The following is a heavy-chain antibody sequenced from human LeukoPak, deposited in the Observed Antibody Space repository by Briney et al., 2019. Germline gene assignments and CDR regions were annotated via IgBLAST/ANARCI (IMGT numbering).Heavy chain of an antibody. V-gene: IGHV3-9*01. Sequence: PGRSLRLFCAASGFTFDDYAMHWVRQAPGKGLEWVSGISWNSGSIGYADSVKGRFTISRDNAKNSLYLQMNSLRAEDTALYHCAKSRYSSSPYYFDYWGQGTLVTVSS. J-gene: IGHJ4*02. CDR1: GFTFDDYA. D-gene: IGHD6-6*01. CDR2: ISWNSGSI. CDR3: AKSRYSSSPYYFDY.